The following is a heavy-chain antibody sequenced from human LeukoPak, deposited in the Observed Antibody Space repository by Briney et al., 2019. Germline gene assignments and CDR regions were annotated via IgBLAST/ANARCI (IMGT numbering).Heavy chain of an antibody. J-gene: IGHJ4*02. Sequence: PGGSLRLSCAASGFTFSSYWMSWVRQAPGKGLEWVANIKQDGSEKYYVDSVKGRFTISRDNSKNTLYLQVNSLRAEDTAVYYCARDLGSSADYWGQGTLVTVSS. CDR2: IKQDGSEK. CDR3: ARDLGSSADY. D-gene: IGHD6-13*01. V-gene: IGHV3-7*03. CDR1: GFTFSSYW.